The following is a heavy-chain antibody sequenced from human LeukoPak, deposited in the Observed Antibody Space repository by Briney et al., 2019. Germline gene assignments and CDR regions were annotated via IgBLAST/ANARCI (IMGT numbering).Heavy chain of an antibody. D-gene: IGHD1-26*01. V-gene: IGHV4-39*07. CDR2: IHYTGTT. CDR3: ARTGGSFYFYYYMDV. CDR1: GGSIRSSSYN. Sequence: SETLSLTCTVSGGSIRSSSYNWGWIRQPPGKGLEWIGSIHYTGTTFYNPSLKSRVTISVDTSKNQFSLKLSSVTAADTAVYYCARTGGSFYFYYYMDVWGKGTTVTISS. J-gene: IGHJ6*03.